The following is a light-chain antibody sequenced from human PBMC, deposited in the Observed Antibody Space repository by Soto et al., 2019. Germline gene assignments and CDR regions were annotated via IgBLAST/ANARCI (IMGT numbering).Light chain of an antibody. CDR3: QQYGSLPIT. Sequence: DIQLTQSPASLSASVGDRVTLTCKATQDINISLNWYQQKPGKAPSLLIYDASNMEIGIPARFSGSGSRTDFTFTISSLQTEDIGAYYCQQYGSLPITFGRGTRLEIK. J-gene: IGKJ5*01. CDR2: DAS. V-gene: IGKV1-33*01. CDR1: QDINIS.